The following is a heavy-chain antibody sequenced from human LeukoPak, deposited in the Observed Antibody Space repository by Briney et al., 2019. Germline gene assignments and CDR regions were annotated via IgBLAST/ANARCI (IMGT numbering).Heavy chain of an antibody. Sequence: GASVKVSCKASGYTFTSYGISWVRQAPGQGLEWMGWISVYSGDTNYVQKLQGRVTMTTDTSTSTAHMELRSLRSDDTAVYYCASGQQLGYFDYWGQGTLVTVSS. J-gene: IGHJ4*02. CDR3: ASGQQLGYFDY. V-gene: IGHV1-18*01. D-gene: IGHD6-13*01. CDR1: GYTFTSYG. CDR2: ISVYSGDT.